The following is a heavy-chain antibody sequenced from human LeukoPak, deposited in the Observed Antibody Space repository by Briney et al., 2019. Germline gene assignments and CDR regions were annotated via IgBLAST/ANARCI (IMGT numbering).Heavy chain of an antibody. Sequence: PWETLSLTCTVSGGSISSSSAYWGWIRQPPGKGREWIGSIYYSKNTYYNPSLKSRVTISADTSKNQFSLTLGSVSATDTAVYYCVSPRGFSYGYFDYWGQGTLVTVSS. CDR2: IYYSKNT. CDR3: VSPRGFSYGYFDY. D-gene: IGHD5-18*01. V-gene: IGHV4-39*01. J-gene: IGHJ4*02. CDR1: GGSISSSSAY.